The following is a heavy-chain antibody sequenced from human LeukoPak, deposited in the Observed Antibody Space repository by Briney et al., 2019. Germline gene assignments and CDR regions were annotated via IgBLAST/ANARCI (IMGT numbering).Heavy chain of an antibody. CDR1: GYTFTSYG. V-gene: IGHV1-18*01. CDR3: ARGRRLIVAPVDY. D-gene: IGHD5-12*01. J-gene: IGHJ4*02. CDR2: ISAYNGNT. Sequence: ASVKVSCKASGYTFTSYGISWVRQAPGQGLEWMGWISAYNGNTNYAQKFQGRVTMTRDMSTSTVYMELSSLRSEDTAVYYCARGRRLIVAPVDYWGQGTLVTVSS.